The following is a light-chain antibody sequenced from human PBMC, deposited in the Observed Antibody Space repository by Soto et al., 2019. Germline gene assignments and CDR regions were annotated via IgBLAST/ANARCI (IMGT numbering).Light chain of an antibody. CDR3: QKYNTAPYT. J-gene: IGKJ5*01. CDR2: AAS. CDR1: QDIAIY. V-gene: IGKV1-27*01. Sequence: IQLTQSPSSLSASVGDRVTITCRASQDIAIYLAWYHQKPGEATKLLIYAASTLQSGVPPRFSGSGSGTHFTLNTSSLQPEDAATYYCQKYNTAPYTFGQGTRLE.